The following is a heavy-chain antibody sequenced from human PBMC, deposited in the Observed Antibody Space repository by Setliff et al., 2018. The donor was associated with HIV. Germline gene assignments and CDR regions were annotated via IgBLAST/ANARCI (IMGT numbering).Heavy chain of an antibody. Sequence: TLSLTCTVSGGSITSGSYYWSWIRQPAGKGLEWIGRIYSNGRTTHNPSLKSRVTISRGTSENQFSLRLSSVTAADTAVYYCARGSYTVRIDYWGQGTRVTVS. CDR3: ARGSYTVRIDY. D-gene: IGHD3-10*01. V-gene: IGHV4-61*02. CDR2: IYSNGRT. CDR1: GGSITSGSYY. J-gene: IGHJ4*02.